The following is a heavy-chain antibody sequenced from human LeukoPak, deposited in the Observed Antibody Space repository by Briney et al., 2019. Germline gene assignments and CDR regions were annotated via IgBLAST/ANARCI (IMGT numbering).Heavy chain of an antibody. V-gene: IGHV4-59*01. J-gene: IGHJ4*02. D-gene: IGHD2-2*01. CDR2: IYYSGST. Sequence: SETLSLTCTVSGGSISSYYWSWIRQPPGKGLEWIGYIYYSGSTNYNPSLKSRVTISVDTSKSQFSLKLSSVTAADTAVYYCASLVVPAAQFDYWGQGTLVTVSS. CDR1: GGSISSYY. CDR3: ASLVVPAAQFDY.